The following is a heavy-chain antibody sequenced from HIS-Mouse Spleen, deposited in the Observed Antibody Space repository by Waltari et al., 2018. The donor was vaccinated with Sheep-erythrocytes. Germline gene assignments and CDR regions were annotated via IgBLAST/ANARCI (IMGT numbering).Heavy chain of an antibody. J-gene: IGHJ3*02. CDR3: AREDWNDDAFDI. D-gene: IGHD1-1*01. CDR2: IKQDGSGK. Sequence: EVQLVESGGGLVQPGGSLRLSCAASGFTFSSYWMSWVRQDPGKGLEWGAKIKQDGSGKYYVDSVKGRFTISRDNAKNSLYLQMNSLRAEDTAVYYCAREDWNDDAFDIWGQGTMVTVSS. CDR1: GFTFSSYW. V-gene: IGHV3-7*01.